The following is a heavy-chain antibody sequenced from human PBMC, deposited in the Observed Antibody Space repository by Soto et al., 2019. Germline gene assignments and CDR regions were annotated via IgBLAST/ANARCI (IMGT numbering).Heavy chain of an antibody. V-gene: IGHV1-24*01. CDR3: ATDSADIDYYYYGMDV. D-gene: IGHD2-2*02. CDR2: FDPEDGET. Sequence: ASVKVSCKVSGYTLTELSMHWVRQAPGKGLEWMGGFDPEDGETIYAQKFQGRVTMTEDTSTDTAYMELSSLRSEDTAVYYCATDSADIDYYYYGMDVWGQGIKLTVSS. CDR1: GYTLTELS. J-gene: IGHJ6*02.